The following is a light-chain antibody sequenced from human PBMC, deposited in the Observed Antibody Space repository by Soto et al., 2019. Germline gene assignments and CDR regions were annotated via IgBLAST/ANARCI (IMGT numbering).Light chain of an antibody. J-gene: IGKJ3*01. CDR2: DAS. CDR3: QQRSNWRFT. Sequence: EIVLTQSPATLSLSPGERATLSCRASQSVSSYLAWYQQKPGQAPRLLIYDASNRATGIPARFSGGWSGTDFPLTIRSLEPDDFAVYYCQQRSNWRFTFGPGTRVDIK. CDR1: QSVSSY. V-gene: IGKV3-11*01.